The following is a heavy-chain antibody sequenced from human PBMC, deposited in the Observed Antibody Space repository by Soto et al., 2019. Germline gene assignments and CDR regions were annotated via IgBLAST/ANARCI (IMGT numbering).Heavy chain of an antibody. CDR1: GGTFSSYA. CDR3: ARAYCGGDCSPEYFEH. V-gene: IGHV1-69*01. J-gene: IGHJ1*01. CDR2: ILPSFGTA. D-gene: IGHD2-21*02. Sequence: QVQLVQSGAEVKKPGSSVKVSCKASGGTFSSYAISWVRQAPGHGLEWMGGILPSFGTAHYAQKFQGRVTITADEATSTAYVELSSLRSEDTAVYYCARAYCGGDCSPEYFEHWGRGTLVTVSS.